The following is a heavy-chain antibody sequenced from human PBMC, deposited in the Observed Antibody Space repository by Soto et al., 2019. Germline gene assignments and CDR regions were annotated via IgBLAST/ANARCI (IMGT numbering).Heavy chain of an antibody. CDR2: ITDVGDPT. J-gene: IGHJ6*02. CDR1: GFTFVTYA. Sequence: PGEPQKISCAASGFTFVTYAMNWVRQAPGKGLEWVSTITDVGDPTYYADSVKGRFTISRDNSKNTLFLQMNSLRAEDTARYYCAKDRDIAYHLEGGFYYSGMDVWGQGTTVTVSS. D-gene: IGHD5-12*01. CDR3: AKDRDIAYHLEGGFYYSGMDV. V-gene: IGHV3-23*01.